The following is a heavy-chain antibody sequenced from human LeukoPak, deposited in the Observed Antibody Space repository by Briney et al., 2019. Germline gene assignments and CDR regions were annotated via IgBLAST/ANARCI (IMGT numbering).Heavy chain of an antibody. V-gene: IGHV4-59*12. CDR2: IYYSGST. CDR3: ARDSGGYSYALYYFDY. Sequence: PSETLSLTCTVSGGSISSYYWSWIRQPPGKGLEWIGSIYYSGSTYYNPSLKSRVTISVDTSKNQFSLKLSSVTAADTAVYYCARDSGGYSYALYYFDYWGQGTLVTVSS. J-gene: IGHJ4*02. D-gene: IGHD5-18*01. CDR1: GGSISSYY.